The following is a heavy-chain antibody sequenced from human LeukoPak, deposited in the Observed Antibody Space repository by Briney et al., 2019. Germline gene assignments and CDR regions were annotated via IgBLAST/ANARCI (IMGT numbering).Heavy chain of an antibody. CDR3: AELGITMIGGV. Sequence: GGSLRLSCAASGFTFSSYSMNWVRQAPGKGLEWVSSISTSSSYINYADSVKGRFTISRDNAKKSLYLQMNSLRADDTAVYYCAELGITMIGGVWGEGTTVTISS. D-gene: IGHD3-10*02. V-gene: IGHV3-21*01. J-gene: IGHJ6*04. CDR1: GFTFSSYS. CDR2: ISTSSSYI.